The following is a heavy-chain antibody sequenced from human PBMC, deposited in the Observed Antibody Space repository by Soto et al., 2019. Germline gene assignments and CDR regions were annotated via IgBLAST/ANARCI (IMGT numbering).Heavy chain of an antibody. Sequence: EVQLVESGGGLVQPGGSLRLSCEASGFTFRNYDMHWVRQGTGKGLEWVSGISAAGDPDYADSVEGRFTISRENAQNYFFLQMNSLGVGYTAVYYCARTVRDFYGVDVGGQGTTVIVSS. J-gene: IGHJ6*02. CDR1: GFTFRNYD. CDR2: ISAAGDP. V-gene: IGHV3-13*05. CDR3: ARTVRDFYGVDV.